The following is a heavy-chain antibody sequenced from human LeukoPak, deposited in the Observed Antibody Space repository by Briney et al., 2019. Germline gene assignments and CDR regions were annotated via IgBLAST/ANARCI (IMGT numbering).Heavy chain of an antibody. CDR3: ARDHGYQLLYDPDAFDI. Sequence: GGSLRLSCAASGFTFNNYAMHWVRQAPGKGPEWVSGINWNSGSIGYADSVKGRFTISRDNSKNTLYLQMNSLRAEDTAVYYCARDHGYQLLYDPDAFDIWGQGTMVTVSS. CDR1: GFTFNNYA. CDR2: INWNSGSI. V-gene: IGHV3-9*01. D-gene: IGHD2-2*02. J-gene: IGHJ3*02.